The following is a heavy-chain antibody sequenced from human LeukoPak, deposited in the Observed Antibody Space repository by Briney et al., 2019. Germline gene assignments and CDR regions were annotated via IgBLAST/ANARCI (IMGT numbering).Heavy chain of an antibody. CDR1: GFTFGGYG. V-gene: IGHV3-30*02. D-gene: IGHD6-6*01. J-gene: IGHJ4*02. CDR2: IQYDGNLE. Sequence: GGSPRLSCSAYGFTFGGYGMHWVRQAQGKGLEGVTFIQYDGNLELYADSVKGRFTISRDNSKNTLYLQMNSLRPEDTAVYYCVKDQAHEWGQGTLVTVSS. CDR3: VKDQAHE.